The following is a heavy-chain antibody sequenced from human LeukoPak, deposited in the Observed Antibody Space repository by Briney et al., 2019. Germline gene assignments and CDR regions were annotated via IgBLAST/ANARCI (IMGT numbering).Heavy chain of an antibody. CDR2: IADNGSI. CDR1: GDSISRTSFF. CDR3: ARFDASLAYISGSYPDF. Sequence: SETLSLTCTVSGDSISRTSFFWGWIRQPPGKGLEWIGSIADNGSIYFNPSLKSRVTMSRDTSKNQFSLKVTSVTAAETAVYYCARFDASLAYISGSYPDFWGQGTLVTVSS. D-gene: IGHD3-10*01. V-gene: IGHV4-39*01. J-gene: IGHJ4*02.